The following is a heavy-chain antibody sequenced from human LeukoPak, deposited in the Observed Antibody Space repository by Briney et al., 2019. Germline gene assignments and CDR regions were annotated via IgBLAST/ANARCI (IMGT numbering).Heavy chain of an antibody. D-gene: IGHD3-3*01. V-gene: IGHV3-49*04. CDR3: TRDYDFWSGYYQPPGLNDAFDI. Sequence: GGSLRLSCTASGFTFGDYAMSWVRQAPGKGLEWVGFIRSKAYGGTTEYAASVKGRFTISRDDSKSIAYLQMNSLKTEDTAVYYCTRDYDFWSGYYQPPGLNDAFDIWGQGTMVTVSS. CDR1: GFTFGDYA. J-gene: IGHJ3*02. CDR2: IRSKAYGGTT.